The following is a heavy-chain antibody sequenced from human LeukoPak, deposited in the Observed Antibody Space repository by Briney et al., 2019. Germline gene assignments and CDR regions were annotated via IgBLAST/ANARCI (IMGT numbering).Heavy chain of an antibody. CDR1: EFTFSSYS. CDR2: ISSSSTI. Sequence: GSLRLSCAASEFTFSSYSMNWVRQAPGKGLEWVSYISSSSTIYYADSVKGRFTISRDNAKNSLYLQMNSLRAEDTAVYYCARKGRGSWYVGYWGQGTLVTVSS. CDR3: ARKGRGSWYVGY. J-gene: IGHJ4*02. D-gene: IGHD6-13*01. V-gene: IGHV3-48*01.